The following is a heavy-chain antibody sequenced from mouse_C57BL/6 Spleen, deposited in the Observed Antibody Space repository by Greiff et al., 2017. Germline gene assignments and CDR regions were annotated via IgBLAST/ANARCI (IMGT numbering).Heavy chain of an antibody. Sequence: QVQLQQPGAELVRPGSSVKLSCKASGYTFTSYWMDWVKQRPGQGLEWIGNIYPSDSETHYNQKFKDKATLTVDKSSSTAYMQLSSLTSEDSAVYYCARWTAQAYFDYWSQGTTLTVSS. D-gene: IGHD3-2*02. J-gene: IGHJ2*01. V-gene: IGHV1-61*01. CDR1: GYTFTSYW. CDR3: ARWTAQAYFDY. CDR2: IYPSDSET.